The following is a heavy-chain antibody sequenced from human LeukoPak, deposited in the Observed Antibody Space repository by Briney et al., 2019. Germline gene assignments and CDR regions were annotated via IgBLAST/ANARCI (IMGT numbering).Heavy chain of an antibody. CDR1: GFTVSSNY. D-gene: IGHD3-22*01. CDR2: IYRGGST. CDR3: ALQNDSSPFDY. J-gene: IGHJ4*02. V-gene: IGHV3-53*01. Sequence: GGSLRLSCAASGFTVSSNYMSWVRQAPGKGLEWVSVIYRGGSTDYADSVKGRFTISRDNSKNTLYLQMNSLRAEDTAVYYCALQNDSSPFDYWGQGTLVAVSS.